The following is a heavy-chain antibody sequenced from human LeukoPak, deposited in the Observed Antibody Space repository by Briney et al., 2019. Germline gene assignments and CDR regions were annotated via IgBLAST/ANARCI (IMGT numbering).Heavy chain of an antibody. D-gene: IGHD3-22*01. V-gene: IGHV1-46*01. CDR1: GYTFTNYC. CDR3: ARVNYDDGSAYSSSPYFDN. CDR2: INPIGGGP. Sequence: GASVNVSCKASGYTFTNYCMHWVRQAPGQGLEWMGIINPIGGGPRYAQKFQGRVSMTRDTSTSTVYMELSSLRSEDTAIYYCARVNYDDGSAYSSSPYFDNWGQGTLVTVSS. J-gene: IGHJ4*02.